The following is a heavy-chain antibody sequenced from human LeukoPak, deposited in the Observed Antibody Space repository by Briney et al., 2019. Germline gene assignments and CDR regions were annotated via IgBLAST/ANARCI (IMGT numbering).Heavy chain of an antibody. J-gene: IGHJ4*02. D-gene: IGHD5-18*01. CDR1: GFTFSSYA. CDR3: AKSLYSYGYGFDY. Sequence: GGSLRLSCAASGFTFSSYAMSWVRRAPGKGLEWVSATSGSGGSTYYADSVKGRFTISRDNSKNTLYLQMNSLRAEDTAVYYCAKSLYSYGYGFDYWGQGTLVTVSS. V-gene: IGHV3-23*01. CDR2: TSGSGGST.